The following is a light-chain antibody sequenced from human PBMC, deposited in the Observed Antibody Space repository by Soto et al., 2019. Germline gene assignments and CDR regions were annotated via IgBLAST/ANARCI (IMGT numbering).Light chain of an antibody. CDR2: DTS. CDR3: QQRANWPIT. Sequence: EIVLTQSPATRSLSPGERATLSCRASQDIYRYLAWYQQKPGQAPRLLIYDTSSRATGIPARFSGSGSGTDYTLTISSLDPEDFAVYYCQQRANWPITFGQGTRLEIK. CDR1: QDIYRY. J-gene: IGKJ5*01. V-gene: IGKV3-11*01.